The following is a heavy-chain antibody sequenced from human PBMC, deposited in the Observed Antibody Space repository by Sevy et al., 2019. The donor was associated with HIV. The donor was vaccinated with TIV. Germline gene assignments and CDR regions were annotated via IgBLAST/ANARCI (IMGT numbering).Heavy chain of an antibody. D-gene: IGHD2-2*01. Sequence: GESLKSSCKGSGYSFTSYWVGWVRQMPGKGLEWMGIIYPGDSDTRYSPSFQGQVTISADKSISTAYLQWSSLKASDTAMYYSALSDCSSTSCYVGGWFDPRGQGTLVTVSS. V-gene: IGHV5-51*01. CDR1: GYSFTSYW. CDR3: ALSDCSSTSCYVGGWFDP. J-gene: IGHJ5*02. CDR2: IYPGDSDT.